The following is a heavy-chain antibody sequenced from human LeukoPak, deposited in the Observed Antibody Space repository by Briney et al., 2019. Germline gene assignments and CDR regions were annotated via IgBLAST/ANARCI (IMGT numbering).Heavy chain of an antibody. D-gene: IGHD3-10*01. V-gene: IGHV3-33*01. CDR3: ARGPNHGSGSYRAYYFDY. CDR2: IWYDGSNK. CDR1: GFTFSSYG. J-gene: IGHJ4*02. Sequence: PGGSLRLSCAASGFTFSSYGTHWVRQAPGKGLEWVAVIWYDGSNKYYADSVKGRFTISRDNSKNTLYLQMNSLRAEDTAVYYCARGPNHGSGSYRAYYFDYWGQGTLVTVSS.